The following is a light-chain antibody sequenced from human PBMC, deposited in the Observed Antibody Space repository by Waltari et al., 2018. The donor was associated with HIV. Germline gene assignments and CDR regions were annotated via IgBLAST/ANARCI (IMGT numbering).Light chain of an antibody. Sequence: QSALTQPRSVFGSPGQSVTISCTGISSDVGGYNYVSWHQHDPGKAPKLIVYYISKRPSGVTDRFSGSKSDNTASLTISGLQTEDEAHYYCCSYAGSHWVFGGGTKLTVL. CDR1: SSDVGGYNY. CDR3: CSYAGSHWV. CDR2: YIS. V-gene: IGLV2-11*01. J-gene: IGLJ3*02.